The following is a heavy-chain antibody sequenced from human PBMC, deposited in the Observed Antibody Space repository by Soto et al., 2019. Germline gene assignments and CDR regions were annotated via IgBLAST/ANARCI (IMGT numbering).Heavy chain of an antibody. Sequence: QVQLVESGGGVAHPGRSLRLPCAASGFTFSGYGMHWFRKAPGKGLEWVAVISYDGSNKYYADSVKGRFTISRDNSKNTLYLQMNSLRAEDTAVYYCAKDIGEDFDYWGQGTLVTVSS. D-gene: IGHD3-10*01. CDR3: AKDIGEDFDY. CDR2: ISYDGSNK. V-gene: IGHV3-30*18. CDR1: GFTFSGYG. J-gene: IGHJ4*02.